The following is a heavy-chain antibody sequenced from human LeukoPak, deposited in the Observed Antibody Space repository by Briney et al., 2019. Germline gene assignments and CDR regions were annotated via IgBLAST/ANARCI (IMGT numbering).Heavy chain of an antibody. Sequence: PGGCLRLSCATSGFSFTDYPMNGVRQARGKGLEGISNIRTTAEGAKYASYADSVKGRVTLSRDDGKNTLYLHMNSLRDDDTAVYYCAAGQRYAFDYWGQGILVTVSS. V-gene: IGHV3-48*02. D-gene: IGHD3-9*01. J-gene: IGHJ4*02. CDR3: AAGQRYAFDY. CDR2: IRTTAEGAKYA. CDR1: GFSFTDYP.